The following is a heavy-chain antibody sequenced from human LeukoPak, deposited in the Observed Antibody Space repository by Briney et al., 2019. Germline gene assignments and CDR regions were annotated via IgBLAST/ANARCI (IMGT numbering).Heavy chain of an antibody. CDR1: GFTFSSYS. V-gene: IGHV3-23*01. D-gene: IGHD3-3*01. CDR2: ISGSGGST. J-gene: IGHJ4*02. Sequence: TGGSLRLSCAASGFTFSSYSMSWVRQAPGKGLEWVSDISGSGGSTYNASSVKGRFTISRDNSKITLYLQINSLRAEDTAVYYCEKHVRAIILFDYWGQGTLVTVSS. CDR3: EKHVRAIILFDY.